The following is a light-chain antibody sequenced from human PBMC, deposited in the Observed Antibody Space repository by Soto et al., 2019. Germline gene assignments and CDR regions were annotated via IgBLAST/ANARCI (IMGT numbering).Light chain of an antibody. J-gene: IGLJ3*02. CDR2: EGS. CDR1: TSNVGTYKF. V-gene: IGLV2-23*01. Sequence: QSALTQPASVSGSPGQSITFSCTGTTSNVGTYKFVSWYQYHPGKAPKLIIYEGSKRPSGVSSRFSGSKSGNTASLTISGLQADDDGDYYCSSYAGGSSMVFGGGTKLTVL. CDR3: SSYAGGSSMV.